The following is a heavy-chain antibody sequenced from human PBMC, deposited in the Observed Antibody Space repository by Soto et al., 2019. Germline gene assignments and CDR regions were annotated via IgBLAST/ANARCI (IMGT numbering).Heavy chain of an antibody. CDR3: ARDGYDGSGSPYPAY. CDR2: IYYLGST. D-gene: IGHD3-10*01. Sequence: SETLSLTCSVSSGSMSEYFWSWIRQSPGKGLEWIGYIYYLGSTDYNPSLKSRVTISVDTSKRQFSLRLTSVTAADTAVYYCARDGYDGSGSPYPAYWGPGTQVTVSS. CDR1: SGSMSEYF. V-gene: IGHV4-59*01. J-gene: IGHJ4*02.